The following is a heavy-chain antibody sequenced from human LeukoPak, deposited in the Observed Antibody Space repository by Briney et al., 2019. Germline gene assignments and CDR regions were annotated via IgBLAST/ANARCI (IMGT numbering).Heavy chain of an antibody. D-gene: IGHD1-26*01. CDR3: ARDRAWDYLDS. CDR2: ISSDGGKK. Sequence: PGKSLRLSCVASGFTLSSHGMHWVRQAPGKGLEWVAVISSDGGKKSYADSVKGRFTISRDNSKNTLYLQMDSLRVEDTAIYYCARDRAWDYLDSWDQGPLVTVSS. CDR1: GFTLSSHG. J-gene: IGHJ4*02. V-gene: IGHV3-30*03.